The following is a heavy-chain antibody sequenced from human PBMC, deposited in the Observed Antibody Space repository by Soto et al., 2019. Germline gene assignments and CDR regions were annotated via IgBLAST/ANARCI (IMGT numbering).Heavy chain of an antibody. CDR3: ATGVIWIGYFTVDS. D-gene: IGHD3-3*01. CDR1: GGSFGNSA. J-gene: IGHJ4*02. CDR2: FIPAYRTL. V-gene: IGHV1-69*01. Sequence: QVLLVQSEAEVKKPGSSVKISCKASGGSFGNSAINWVRQTPGQGLEWLGGFIPAYRTLNFAQKFKGRVTITADEPTGTAFMTLSGLASNDTAVYYCATGVIWIGYFTVDSWGQGTRVTVSS.